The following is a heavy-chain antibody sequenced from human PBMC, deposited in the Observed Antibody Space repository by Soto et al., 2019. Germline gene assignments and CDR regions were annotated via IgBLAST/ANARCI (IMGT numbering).Heavy chain of an antibody. Sequence: QVQLVESGGGVVQPGRSLRLSCAASGFTFSSYGMHWVRQAPGKGREWVAVIWYDGSNKYYADSVKGRFTISRDNSKNTLYLQMNSLRAEDTAVYYCARVGGGYCSSTSCYESDYWGQGTLVTVSS. V-gene: IGHV3-33*01. CDR3: ARVGGGYCSSTSCYESDY. CDR1: GFTFSSYG. D-gene: IGHD2-2*01. CDR2: IWYDGSNK. J-gene: IGHJ4*02.